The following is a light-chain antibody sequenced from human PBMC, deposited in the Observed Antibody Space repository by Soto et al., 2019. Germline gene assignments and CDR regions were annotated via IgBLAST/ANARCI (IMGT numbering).Light chain of an antibody. Sequence: DIQMTQSPSSLSASVGDRVTITCRASQSISSYLNWYQQKPGKAPKLLIYAASSLQSGVPSRFSGSGSGTDFTLTISRLEPEDFGVYYCQQYGNAPLAFGGGTRV. J-gene: IGKJ4*01. V-gene: IGKV1-39*01. CDR2: AAS. CDR1: QSISSY. CDR3: QQYGNAPLA.